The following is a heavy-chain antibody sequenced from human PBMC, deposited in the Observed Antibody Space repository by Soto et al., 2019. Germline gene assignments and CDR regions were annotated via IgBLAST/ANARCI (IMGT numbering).Heavy chain of an antibody. V-gene: IGHV1-2*02. Sequence: ASVKVSCKASGYTFAGPSIHWVRQAPGQGLEWMGWINPDNGGTNYAQRFQGRVTMTRDTSISTAYMELSKLRSDDTAVYYCAISRYCSCYCYTNSLYYFDYWGQGALVTVSS. CDR1: GYTFAGPS. J-gene: IGHJ4*02. CDR2: INPDNGGT. D-gene: IGHD2-21*02. CDR3: AISRYCSCYCYTNSLYYFDY.